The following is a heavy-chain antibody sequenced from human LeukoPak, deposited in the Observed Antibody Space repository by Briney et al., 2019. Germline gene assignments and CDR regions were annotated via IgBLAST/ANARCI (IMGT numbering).Heavy chain of an antibody. V-gene: IGHV4-38-2*02. D-gene: IGHD6-19*01. Sequence: SETLSLTCTVSGYSLSSGFFWGWIRQPPGKGLEWIGSLYHTGTTYNNPSLKSRVTMSLDTFKNQFSLKMTSVTAADTAVYYCARDKDLAVAANWFDPWGQGTLVIVSS. CDR2: LYHTGTT. CDR1: GYSLSSGFF. J-gene: IGHJ5*02. CDR3: ARDKDLAVAANWFDP.